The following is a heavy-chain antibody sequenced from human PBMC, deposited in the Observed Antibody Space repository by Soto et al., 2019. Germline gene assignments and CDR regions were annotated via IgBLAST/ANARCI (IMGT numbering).Heavy chain of an antibody. D-gene: IGHD4-17*01. CDR3: ASDSDYGDPHDFDY. CDR1: GGSISSGDYY. J-gene: IGHJ4*02. CDR2: IYYSGST. V-gene: IGHV4-30-4*01. Sequence: SETLSLTCTVSGGSISSGDYYWSWIRQPPGKGLEWIGYIYYSGSTYYNPSLKSRVTIPVDTSKNQFSLKLRSVTAADAAVYYCASDSDYGDPHDFDYWGQGTLVTVSS.